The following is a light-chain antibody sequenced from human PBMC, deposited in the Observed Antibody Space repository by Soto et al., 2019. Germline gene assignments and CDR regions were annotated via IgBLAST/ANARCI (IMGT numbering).Light chain of an antibody. CDR2: STN. CDR1: SGSVSTSYY. V-gene: IGLV8-61*01. J-gene: IGLJ3*02. CDR3: VLYMGSGIWV. Sequence: QDVVTQEPSFSVSPGRTVTLTCGLSSGSVSTSYYPSWYQQTPGQAPRTLIYSTNTRSSGVPDRFSGSILGNKAALTITGAQADGESDYYCVLYMGSGIWVFGGGTKLTVL.